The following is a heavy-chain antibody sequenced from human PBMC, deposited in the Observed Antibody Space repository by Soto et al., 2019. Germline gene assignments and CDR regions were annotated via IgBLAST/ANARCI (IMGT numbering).Heavy chain of an antibody. CDR3: ARDVGV. J-gene: IGHJ6*04. V-gene: IGHV3-23*01. CDR1: GFTFSTYA. Sequence: GGSLRLSCAASGFTFSTYAMSWVRQAPGKGLEWVSTISGSGDSTYYSDSVRGRFTISSDNSKNALYLQMNSLRAEDTAVYYCARDVGVWGRGTTVTVSS. CDR2: ISGSGDST.